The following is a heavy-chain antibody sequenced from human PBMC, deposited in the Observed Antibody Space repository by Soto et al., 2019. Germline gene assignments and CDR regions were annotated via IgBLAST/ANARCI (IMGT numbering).Heavy chain of an antibody. CDR3: ARDAGYDSSGYSHDY. J-gene: IGHJ4*02. D-gene: IGHD3-22*01. CDR2: IYHSGST. Sequence: QLQLQESGSGLVKPSQTLSLTCAVSGGSISSGGYSWSWIRQLPGKGLEWIGYIYHSGSTYYNPSLKRRVTISVDRSKNQFYLKLSSVTAADTAVYYCARDAGYDSSGYSHDYWGQGTLVTVSS. V-gene: IGHV4-30-2*01. CDR1: GGSISSGGYS.